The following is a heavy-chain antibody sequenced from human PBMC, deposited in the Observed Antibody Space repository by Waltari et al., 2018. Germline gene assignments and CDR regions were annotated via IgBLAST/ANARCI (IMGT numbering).Heavy chain of an antibody. D-gene: IGHD2-2*01. J-gene: IGHJ4*02. CDR2: ISWDGGST. CDR1: GFTFDDYA. Sequence: EVQLVESGGVVVQPGGSLRLSCAASGFTFDDYAMHWVRQAPGKGLEWGSLISWDGGSTYYAYSVKGRFTISRDNSKNSLYLQMNSLRAEDTALYYCAKDTLRLSYSFDYWGQGTLVTVSS. CDR3: AKDTLRLSYSFDY. V-gene: IGHV3-43D*04.